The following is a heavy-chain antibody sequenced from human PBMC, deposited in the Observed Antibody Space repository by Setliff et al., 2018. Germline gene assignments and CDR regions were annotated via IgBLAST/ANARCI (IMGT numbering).Heavy chain of an antibody. D-gene: IGHD4-17*01. CDR2: IIPILGIA. CDR1: GGTFSSYT. V-gene: IGHV1-69*02. Sequence: SVKVSCKASGGTFSSYTISWVRQAPGQGLEWMGRIIPILGIANYAQKFQGRVTITADKSTSTAYVELSSLRSEDTAVYYCARWATVTTENAFDIWGQGTMVTVSS. CDR3: ARWATVTTENAFDI. J-gene: IGHJ3*02.